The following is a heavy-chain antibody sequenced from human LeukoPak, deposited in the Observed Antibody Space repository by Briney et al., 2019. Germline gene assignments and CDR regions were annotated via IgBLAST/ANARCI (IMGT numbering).Heavy chain of an antibody. Sequence: GGSLRLSCAASGFTFSSYSMNWVRQAPGKGLEWVSSISSSSSYIYYADSVKGRFTISRDNAKNSLYLQMNSLRAEDTAVYYCARAREQQLNSMDVWGQGTTVTVSS. J-gene: IGHJ6*02. CDR3: ARAREQQLNSMDV. CDR2: ISSSSSYI. D-gene: IGHD6-13*01. CDR1: GFTFSSYS. V-gene: IGHV3-21*01.